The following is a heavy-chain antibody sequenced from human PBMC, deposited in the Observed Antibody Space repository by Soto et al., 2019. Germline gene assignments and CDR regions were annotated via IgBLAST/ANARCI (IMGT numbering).Heavy chain of an antibody. CDR2: IFVDSTTI. CDR3: ARDRDWAFDY. D-gene: IGHD3-9*01. Sequence: GGSLRLSCVASGFSFGSYSVVWVRQAPGKGLEWVSYIFVDSTTIYYADSVKGRFTVSRDNAQNSLFLVINSLRAEDTAVYYCARDRDWAFDYWGQGTLVTVSS. V-gene: IGHV3-48*04. CDR1: GFSFGSYS. J-gene: IGHJ4*02.